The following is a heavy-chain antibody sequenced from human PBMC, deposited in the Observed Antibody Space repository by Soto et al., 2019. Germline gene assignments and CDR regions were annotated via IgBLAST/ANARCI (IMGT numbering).Heavy chain of an antibody. CDR2: ISGSGGST. CDR1: GFTFSSYA. CDR3: AREWVPGYGGYGSSYYYGMDV. J-gene: IGHJ6*02. D-gene: IGHD3-16*01. Sequence: GGSLRLSCAACGFTFSSYAMSWVRQAPGKGLEWVSAISGSGGSTYYADSVKGRFTISRDNSKNTLYLQMNSLRAEDTAVYYCAREWVPGYGGYGSSYYYGMDVWGQGTTVTVSS. V-gene: IGHV3-23*01.